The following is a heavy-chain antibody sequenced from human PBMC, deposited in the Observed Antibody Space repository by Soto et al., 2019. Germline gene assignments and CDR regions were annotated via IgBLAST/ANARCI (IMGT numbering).Heavy chain of an antibody. CDR1: GYSFTSYW. CDR3: ARDYYDSSGYNH. Sequence: PGESLKISCRGSGYSFTSYWIAWVRQMPGNGLEWMAIIYPGDSDTRYSPSFQGQVTISADKSISTAYLQWSSLRASDTAMYYCARDYYDSSGYNHWGQGTLVTVSS. V-gene: IGHV5-51*01. CDR2: IYPGDSDT. D-gene: IGHD3-22*01. J-gene: IGHJ5*02.